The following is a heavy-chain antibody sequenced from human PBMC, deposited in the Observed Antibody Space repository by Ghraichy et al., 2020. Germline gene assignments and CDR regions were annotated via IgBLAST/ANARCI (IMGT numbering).Heavy chain of an antibody. Sequence: ASVKVSCKASGYTFTSYYMHWVRQAPGQGLEWMGIINPSGGSTSYAQKFQGRVTMTRDTSTSTVYMELSSLRSEDTAVYYCARDPKDCSSTSCQIYYGMDVWGQGTTVTFSS. CDR1: GYTFTSYY. D-gene: IGHD2-2*01. CDR2: INPSGGST. V-gene: IGHV1-46*01. J-gene: IGHJ6*02. CDR3: ARDPKDCSSTSCQIYYGMDV.